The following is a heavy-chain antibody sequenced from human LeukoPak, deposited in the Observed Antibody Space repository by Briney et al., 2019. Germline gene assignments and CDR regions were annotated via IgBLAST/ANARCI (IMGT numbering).Heavy chain of an antibody. Sequence: GGSLRLSCVGSGFSLSGYWMSWVRQAPGKGLVWVARLHADGSEKYYVGSVKGRFTISGDNAKDSLYLQMNSVRVDDTAVYYCARGGYSIDYLGQGTLVTVSS. CDR1: GFSLSGYW. CDR3: ARGGYSIDY. J-gene: IGHJ4*02. V-gene: IGHV3-7*01. CDR2: LHADGSEK. D-gene: IGHD5-12*01.